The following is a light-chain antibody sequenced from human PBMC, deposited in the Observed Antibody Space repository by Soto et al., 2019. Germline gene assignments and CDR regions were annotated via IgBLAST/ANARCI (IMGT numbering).Light chain of an antibody. J-gene: IGLJ2*01. Sequence: QLVLTQSPSASASLGASVKLTCIVSSGHSSYDIAWHQQQPEKGPRYLMKLNSDGSHFKGDGIPDRFSGSSSGAERYLTISSLQSDDEADYYCQTWGTGYVVFGGGTKLTVL. V-gene: IGLV4-69*01. CDR3: QTWGTGYVV. CDR1: SGHSSYD. CDR2: LNSDGSH.